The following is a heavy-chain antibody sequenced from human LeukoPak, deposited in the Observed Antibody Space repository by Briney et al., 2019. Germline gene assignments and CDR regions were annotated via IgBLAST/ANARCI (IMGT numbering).Heavy chain of an antibody. CDR3: AKGGEVSSWYKRLKLYFDY. D-gene: IGHD6-13*01. J-gene: IGHJ4*02. Sequence: GGSLRLSCAASGFTFSSYGMHWVRQAPGKGLEWVAVISYDGSNKYYADSVKGRFTISRDNSKNTLFLQMNSLRAEDTAVYYCAKGGEVSSWYKRLKLYFDYWGQGTLVTVSS. CDR2: ISYDGSNK. V-gene: IGHV3-30*18. CDR1: GFTFSSYG.